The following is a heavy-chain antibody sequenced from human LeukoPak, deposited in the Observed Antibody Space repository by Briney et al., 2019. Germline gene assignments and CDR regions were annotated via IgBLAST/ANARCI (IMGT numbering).Heavy chain of an antibody. D-gene: IGHD3-3*01. J-gene: IGHJ1*01. CDR3: AKHIYGVVSIQQ. CDR2: IRSKTDGGTT. Sequence: PGGSLRLSCAASGFTFRDAWMTWVRQAPGKGLEWVGRIRSKTDGGTTDYAVSVQGRFTVSRDDSKNTLYLQMSSLKTEDTAVYYCAKHIYGVVSIQQWGQGTLVTVSS. CDR1: GFTFRDAW. V-gene: IGHV3-15*01.